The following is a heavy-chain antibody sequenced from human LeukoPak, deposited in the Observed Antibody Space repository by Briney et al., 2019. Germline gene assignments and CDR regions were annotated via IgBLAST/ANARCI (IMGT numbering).Heavy chain of an antibody. J-gene: IGHJ4*02. CDR3: ARGTTGTTVAYGYSLDS. V-gene: IGHV3-11*01. D-gene: IGHD1-7*01. Sequence: GGSLRLSCAASGFTFSDYFMSWIRQAPGKGLEWVLYISSGGGNIYYADSVKGRFTISRDNAKNSLSLEMNSLRVEDTGVYYCARGTTGTTVAYGYSLDSWGQGTLVTVSS. CDR1: GFTFSDYF. CDR2: ISSGGGNI.